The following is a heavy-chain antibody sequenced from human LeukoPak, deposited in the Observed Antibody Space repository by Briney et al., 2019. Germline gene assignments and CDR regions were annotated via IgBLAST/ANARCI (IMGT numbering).Heavy chain of an antibody. Sequence: GGSLRLSCAASGFTVSSNYMSWVRQAPGKGLEWVSVIYSGGSTYYADSVKGRFTISRDNSKNTLYLQMNSLRVEDTAVYYCARGVGATRNYYYYYMDVWGKGTTVTISS. CDR3: ARGVGATRNYYYYYMDV. CDR1: GFTVSSNY. V-gene: IGHV3-66*01. D-gene: IGHD1-26*01. CDR2: IYSGGST. J-gene: IGHJ6*03.